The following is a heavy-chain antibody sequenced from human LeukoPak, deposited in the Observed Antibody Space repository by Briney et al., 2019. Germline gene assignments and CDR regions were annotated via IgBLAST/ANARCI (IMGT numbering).Heavy chain of an antibody. CDR3: ARVHSSGYYSRGVFDY. D-gene: IGHD3-22*01. J-gene: IGHJ4*02. V-gene: IGHV1-2*02. CDR2: INPNSGGT. Sequence: ASVTVSCKASGYTFTGYYMHWVRQAPGQGLEWMGWINPNSGGTNYAQKFQGRVTMTRDTSISTAYMELSRLRSDDTAVYYCARVHSSGYYSRGVFDYWGQGTLVTVSS. CDR1: GYTFTGYY.